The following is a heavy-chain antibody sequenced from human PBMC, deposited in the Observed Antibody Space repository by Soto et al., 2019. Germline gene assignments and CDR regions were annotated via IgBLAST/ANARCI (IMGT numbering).Heavy chain of an antibody. CDR2: ISYDGSNK. CDR3: AREPAYYYDSSGYSVPFGY. J-gene: IGHJ4*02. Sequence: VQLVESGGGVVQPGRSLRLSCAASGFTFSNYAMHWVRQAPGKGLEWVAVISYDGSNKYYADSVKGRFTISRDNSKNTLFLQMNGLRAEDTAVYYCAREPAYYYDSSGYSVPFGYWGQGTLVTVSS. CDR1: GFTFSNYA. D-gene: IGHD3-22*01. V-gene: IGHV3-30-3*01.